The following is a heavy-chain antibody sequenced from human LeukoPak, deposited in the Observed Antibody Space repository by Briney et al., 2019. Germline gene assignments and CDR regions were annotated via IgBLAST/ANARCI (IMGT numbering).Heavy chain of an antibody. CDR2: MTSDSNTI. CDR3: ARSTEWFADY. Sequence: GGSLRLSCAASGFNFNVYSMNWVRQAPGKGLEWISYMTSDSNTIYYADSVRGQFTISRDNAKKSVYLELSNLRADDTAMYYCARSTEWFADYWGQGTLVTVSS. V-gene: IGHV3-48*01. D-gene: IGHD3-3*01. J-gene: IGHJ4*02. CDR1: GFNFNVYS.